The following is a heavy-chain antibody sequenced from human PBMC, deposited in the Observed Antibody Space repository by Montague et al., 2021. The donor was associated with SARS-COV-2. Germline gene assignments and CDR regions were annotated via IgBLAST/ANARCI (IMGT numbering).Heavy chain of an antibody. J-gene: IGHJ4*02. D-gene: IGHD3-22*01. CDR1: GFSLSPSGVG. Sequence: PALVKPTQTLALTCTFSGFSLSPSGVGVGWIRQPPGKALEWLALIYWDDDKRYSPSLKSRLTITKDTSKNQVVLTMTNMDPVDTATYYCAHYYYDSSGVDYWGRGTLVTVSS. CDR2: IYWDDDK. V-gene: IGHV2-5*02. CDR3: AHYYYDSSGVDY.